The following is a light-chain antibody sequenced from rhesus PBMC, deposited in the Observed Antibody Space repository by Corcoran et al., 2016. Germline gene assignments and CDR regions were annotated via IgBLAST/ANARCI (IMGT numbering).Light chain of an antibody. CDR2: KAS. CDR3: QHGYGTPWT. Sequence: DIQMTQSPSSLSASVGDTVTITCRASQGISSWLAWYQQKPGKAPKLLIYKASNVQRVVPSRFSGSGAGTDYTFTISSLQPEDVATYYCQHGYGTPWTFGQGTKVEIK. CDR1: QGISSW. J-gene: IGKJ1*01. V-gene: IGKV1-21*01.